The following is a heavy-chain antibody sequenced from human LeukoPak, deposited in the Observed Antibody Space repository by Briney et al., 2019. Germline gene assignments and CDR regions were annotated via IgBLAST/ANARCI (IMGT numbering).Heavy chain of an antibody. D-gene: IGHD2/OR15-2a*01. CDR1: GFSFDDYA. J-gene: IGHJ6*03. CDR2: ISWNSGSI. V-gene: IGHV3-9*01. Sequence: GGSLRLSCAASGFSFDDYAMHWVRQPPGKGLEWVSGISWNSGSIVYADSVKGRFTISRDNAKKYLYLQMNSLRAEDTAVSYCARDQNTGDYYYYYYMDVWGKGTTVTISS. CDR3: ARDQNTGDYYYYYYMDV.